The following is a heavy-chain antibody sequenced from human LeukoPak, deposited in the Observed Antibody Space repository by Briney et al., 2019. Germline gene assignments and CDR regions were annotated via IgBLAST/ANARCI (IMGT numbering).Heavy chain of an antibody. D-gene: IGHD1-26*01. CDR2: ISGSGGST. CDR3: AKDREWELGYFDY. J-gene: IGHJ4*02. CDR1: GFTFSSYA. Sequence: GGSLRLSCAASGFTFSSYAMSWVRQAPGKGLEWVSAISGSGGSTYYADSVKGRFTISSDNSKNTLYLQMNSLRAEDTAVYYCAKDREWELGYFDYWGQGTLVTVSS. V-gene: IGHV3-23*01.